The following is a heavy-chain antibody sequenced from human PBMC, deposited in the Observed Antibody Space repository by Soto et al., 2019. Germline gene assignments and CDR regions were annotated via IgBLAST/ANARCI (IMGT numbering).Heavy chain of an antibody. J-gene: IGHJ6*02. Sequence: QVQLVQSGGEVKKPGASVKVSCKTSGYSFTTYGISWVRQAPGQGLEGMGWISAYKCNTNYAQKLQGRVTMTTDTSTSTAYMELRSLRSDDTAVYYCAREGPAPYYYYGMDVWGQGSTVTVSS. CDR3: AREGPAPYYYYGMDV. V-gene: IGHV1-18*01. CDR1: GYSFTTYG. CDR2: ISAYKCNT.